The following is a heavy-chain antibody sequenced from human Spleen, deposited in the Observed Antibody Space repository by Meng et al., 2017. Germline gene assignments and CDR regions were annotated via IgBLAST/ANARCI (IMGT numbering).Heavy chain of an antibody. D-gene: IGHD4-11*01. CDR3: VPRTTYFDS. Sequence: VQLLESGGGVGQPGGSLRLSCGASGFTFSNYAMHWVRQAPGKGLEWVSTISSTGGATYYADSVKGRLTISRDNSKNTLYLQMNSLRAEDTAVYYCVPRTTYFDSWGLGTLVTVSS. CDR2: ISSTGGAT. V-gene: IGHV3-23*01. J-gene: IGHJ4*02. CDR1: GFTFSNYA.